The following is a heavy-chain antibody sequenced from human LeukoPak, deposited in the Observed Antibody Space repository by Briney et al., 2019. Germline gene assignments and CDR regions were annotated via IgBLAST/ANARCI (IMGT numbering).Heavy chain of an antibody. J-gene: IGHJ6*02. CDR1: GFTFGSPW. V-gene: IGHV3-74*01. D-gene: IGHD2-2*01. CDR2: INSDGSAT. CDR3: ARAPKYCSSTSCHEFWYYYYYGMDV. Sequence: GGSLRLSCAASGFTFGSPWMHWVRQAPGKGLVWVSRINSDGSATAYADSVKGRFTISRDNAENTLYLQMNSLRAEDTAVYYCARAPKYCSSTSCHEFWYYYYYGMDVWGQGTTVTVSS.